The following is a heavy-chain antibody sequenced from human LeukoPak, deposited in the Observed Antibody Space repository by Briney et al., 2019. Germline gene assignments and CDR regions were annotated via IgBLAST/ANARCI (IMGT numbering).Heavy chain of an antibody. J-gene: IGHJ4*02. Sequence: SETLSLTCAVYGGSFSGYYWSWIRQPPGKGLEWIGETNHSGSTNYNPSLKSRVTISVDTSKNQFSLKLSSVTAADTAVYYCARVDDSSGYPGGNYFDYWGQGTLVTVSS. D-gene: IGHD3-22*01. CDR1: GGSFSGYY. CDR2: TNHSGST. V-gene: IGHV4-34*01. CDR3: ARVDDSSGYPGGNYFDY.